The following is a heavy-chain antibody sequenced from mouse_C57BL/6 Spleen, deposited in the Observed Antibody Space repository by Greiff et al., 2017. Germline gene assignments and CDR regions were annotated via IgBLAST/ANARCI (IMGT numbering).Heavy chain of an antibody. V-gene: IGHV3-6*01. D-gene: IGHD4-1*02. Sequence: VQLKESGPGLVKPSQSLSLTCSVTGYSITSGYYWNWIRQFPGNKLEWMGYISYDGSNNYNPSLKNRISITRDTSKNQFFLKLNSVTTEDTATYYCARPTGTGYFDVWGTGTTVTVSS. CDR2: ISYDGSN. J-gene: IGHJ1*03. CDR3: ARPTGTGYFDV. CDR1: GYSITSGYY.